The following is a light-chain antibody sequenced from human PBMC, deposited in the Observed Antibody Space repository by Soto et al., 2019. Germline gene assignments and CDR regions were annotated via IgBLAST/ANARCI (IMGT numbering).Light chain of an antibody. V-gene: IGLV1-44*01. Sequence: QSVLTQPPSASGTPGQRVTMPCSGSSSNIGSKTVNWYQQLPGPAPKLLIYSNNHRPSGVPDRFSGSKSGTSASLAISGLQSEDEADYYCAAWDDRLNGYVFGTGTKVTVL. CDR3: AAWDDRLNGYV. CDR2: SNN. J-gene: IGLJ1*01. CDR1: SSNIGSKT.